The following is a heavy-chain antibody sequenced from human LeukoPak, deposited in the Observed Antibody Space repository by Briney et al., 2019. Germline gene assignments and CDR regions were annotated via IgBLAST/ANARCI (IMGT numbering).Heavy chain of an antibody. Sequence: SGTLSLTCAVSGGSISSSNWWSWVRQPPGKGLEWIGEIYHSGSTNYNPSLKSRVTISVDKSKNQFSLKLSSVTAADTAVYYCARFSGSSSWYGLFDYWGQGTLVTVSS. CDR2: IYHSGST. CDR3: ARFSGSSSWYGLFDY. V-gene: IGHV4-4*02. J-gene: IGHJ4*02. D-gene: IGHD6-13*01. CDR1: GGSISSSNW.